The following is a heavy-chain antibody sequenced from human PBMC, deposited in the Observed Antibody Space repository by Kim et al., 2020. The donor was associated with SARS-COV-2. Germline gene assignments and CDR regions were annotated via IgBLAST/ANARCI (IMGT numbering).Heavy chain of an antibody. D-gene: IGHD3-3*01. V-gene: IGHV4-34*01. J-gene: IGHJ5*02. CDR3: ARGRDDFWSGYRRWFDP. Sequence: LKSRVTISVDTSKNQFSLKLSSVTAADTAVYYCARGRDDFWSGYRRWFDPWGQGTLVNVSS.